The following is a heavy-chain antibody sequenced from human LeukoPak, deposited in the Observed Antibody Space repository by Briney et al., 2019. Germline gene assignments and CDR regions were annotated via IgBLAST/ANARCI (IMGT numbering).Heavy chain of an antibody. Sequence: SETLSLTCTVSGGSISSYYWSWIRQPPGKGLEWIGYIYYSGSTNYSPSLKSRVTISVDTSKNQFSLKLSSVTAADTAVYYCARVAYLSPYDYWGQGTLVTVSS. CDR3: ARVAYLSPYDY. CDR2: IYYSGST. V-gene: IGHV4-59*01. J-gene: IGHJ4*02. CDR1: GGSISSYY.